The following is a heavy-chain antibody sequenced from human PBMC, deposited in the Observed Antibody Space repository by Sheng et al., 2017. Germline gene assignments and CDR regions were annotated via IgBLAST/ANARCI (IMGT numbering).Heavy chain of an antibody. CDR2: IRYDGSDK. CDR3: AKSKGPDYGDRFYFDY. Sequence: QVQLVESGGGVVQPGGSLRLSCAASGFTFSSYDMHWVRQAPGKGLEWVAFIRYDGSDKYYADSVRGRFTISRDNSKNTLYLQMNNLRAEDTAVYYCAKSKGPDYGDRFYFDYWGPGTLVTVSS. V-gene: IGHV3-30*02. D-gene: IGHD4-17*01. J-gene: IGHJ4*02. CDR1: GFTFSSYD.